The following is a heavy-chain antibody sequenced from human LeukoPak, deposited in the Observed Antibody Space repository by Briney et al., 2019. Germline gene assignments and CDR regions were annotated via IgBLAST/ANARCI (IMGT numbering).Heavy chain of an antibody. CDR3: ARAALRGHHFDY. D-gene: IGHD3-16*01. CDR2: ISSSSSYI. CDR1: GFTFSSYS. V-gene: IGHV3-21*01. Sequence: GGSLRLSCAASGFTFSSYSMNWVRQAPGKGLEWDSSISSSSSYIYYADSVKGRFTISRDNAKNSLYLQMNSLRAEDTAVYYCARAALRGHHFDYWGQGTLVTVSS. J-gene: IGHJ4*02.